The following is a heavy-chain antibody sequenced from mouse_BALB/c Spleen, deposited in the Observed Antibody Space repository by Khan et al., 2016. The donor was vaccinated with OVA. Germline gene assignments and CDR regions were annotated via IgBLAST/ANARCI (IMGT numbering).Heavy chain of an antibody. D-gene: IGHD1-1*01. CDR3: ARSVTITTVVATDFDY. Sequence: EVQLQESGPGLVKPSQSLSLTCTVTGYSITSDYAWNWIRQFPGNKLEWMGYISYSGRTSYNPSLKSRISITRDTSKNQFFRQLNSVTTEDTATYFCARSVTITTVVATDFDYWGQGTTLTVSS. V-gene: IGHV3-2*02. CDR1: GYSITSDYA. CDR2: ISYSGRT. J-gene: IGHJ2*01.